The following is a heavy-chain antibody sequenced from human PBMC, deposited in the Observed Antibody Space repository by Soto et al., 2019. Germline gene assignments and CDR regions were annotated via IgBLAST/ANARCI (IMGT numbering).Heavy chain of an antibody. Sequence: QVQLVQSGTEVKKPGSSVRVSCKASGDGFTTYAITWVRQAPGQGLEWMGRIMPIFGTTNYAQRFQDRGTITADESTSTAYMEMSSLRSEDTAVYYCARARYSSDFSWFDPWGQGTLVTVSS. J-gene: IGHJ5*02. CDR3: ARARYSSDFSWFDP. V-gene: IGHV1-69*18. CDR1: GDGFTTYA. CDR2: IMPIFGTT. D-gene: IGHD4-4*01.